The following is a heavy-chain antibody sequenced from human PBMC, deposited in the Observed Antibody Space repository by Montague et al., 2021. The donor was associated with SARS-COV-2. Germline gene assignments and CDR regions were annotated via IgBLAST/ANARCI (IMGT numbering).Heavy chain of an antibody. CDR3: ARENTVTTFGGPYYIDS. CDR1: GSSVRSYY. CDR2: IYDSGST. V-gene: IGHV4-59*02. J-gene: IGHJ4*02. Sequence: SETLSLTCIVSGSSVRSYYWSWIRQPPGKGLEWIGYIYDSGSTNYNPSPKSRVTISVDTSKNQFSLKLSSVTAADTAVYYCARENTVTTFGGPYYIDSWGQGTLATVSA. D-gene: IGHD4-17*01.